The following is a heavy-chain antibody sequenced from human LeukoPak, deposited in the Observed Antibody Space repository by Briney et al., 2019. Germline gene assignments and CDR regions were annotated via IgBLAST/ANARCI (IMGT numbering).Heavy chain of an antibody. CDR3: ARDLGSVAAVGEDFYYYGMDV. Sequence: GGSLRLSCAASGFAFSGYSMNWVRQAPGKGLEWVSSISSSSGYIYYADSVKGRFTISRDNAKNSLYLQMNSLRAEDTAVYYCARDLGSVAAVGEDFYYYGMDVWGQGTTVTVSS. CDR1: GFAFSGYS. D-gene: IGHD6-13*01. V-gene: IGHV3-21*01. J-gene: IGHJ6*02. CDR2: ISSSSGYI.